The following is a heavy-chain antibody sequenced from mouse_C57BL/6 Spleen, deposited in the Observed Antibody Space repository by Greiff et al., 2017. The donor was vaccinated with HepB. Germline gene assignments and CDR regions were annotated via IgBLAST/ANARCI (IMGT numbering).Heavy chain of an antibody. D-gene: IGHD2-2*01. J-gene: IGHJ4*01. CDR3: ARDRGVTTAMDY. V-gene: IGHV5-16*01. CDR1: GFTFSDYY. CDR2: INYDGSST. Sequence: EVKLMESEGGLVQPGSSMKLSCTASGFTFSDYYMAWVRQVPEKGLEWVANINYDGSSTYYLDSLKSRFIISRDNAKNILYLQMSSLKSEDTATYYCARDRGVTTAMDYWGQGTSVTVSS.